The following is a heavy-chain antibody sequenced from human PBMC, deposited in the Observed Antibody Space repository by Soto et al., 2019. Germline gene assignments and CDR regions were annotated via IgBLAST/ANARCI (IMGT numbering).Heavy chain of an antibody. J-gene: IGHJ5*02. CDR1: GGSISSSRSY. D-gene: IGHD2-15*01. Sequence: PSETLSLTCNVSGGSISSSRSYWAWIRQPPGKGLEWIANIFYSGSTYYNPSLASRVTVSVDTSKNQFSLKLSSVTAADTAVYYCARQPTTDDIGLWFDPWGKGTLVTVSS. V-gene: IGHV4-39*01. CDR2: IFYSGST. CDR3: ARQPTTDDIGLWFDP.